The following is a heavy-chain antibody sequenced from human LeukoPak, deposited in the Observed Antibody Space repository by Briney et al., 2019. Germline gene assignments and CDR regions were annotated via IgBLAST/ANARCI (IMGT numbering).Heavy chain of an antibody. Sequence: GGSLRLSCAASGFTFSDYYMSWIRQAPGKGLEWVSYISSSGSTIYYTDSVKGRFTISRDNAKNSLYLQMNSLRAEDTAVYYCARAPPGIRLWLISGYFDYWGQGTLVTVSS. CDR2: ISSSGSTI. D-gene: IGHD5-18*01. V-gene: IGHV3-11*04. CDR1: GFTFSDYY. CDR3: ARAPPGIRLWLISGYFDY. J-gene: IGHJ4*02.